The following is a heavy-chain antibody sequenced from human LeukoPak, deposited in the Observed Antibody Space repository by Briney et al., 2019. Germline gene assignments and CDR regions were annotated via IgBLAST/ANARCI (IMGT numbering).Heavy chain of an antibody. CDR3: ATSGSGGNYPLDY. V-gene: IGHV3-21*01. D-gene: IGHD1-26*01. Sequence: GGSLRLSCAASGFTFSSYAMNWVRQAPGKGLEWVSSITRSSSYIYYADSVKGRFTISRDNAENSLFLQVNSLRAEDTALYYCATSGSGGNYPLDYWGQGTLVTVSS. J-gene: IGHJ4*02. CDR2: ITRSSSYI. CDR1: GFTFSSYA.